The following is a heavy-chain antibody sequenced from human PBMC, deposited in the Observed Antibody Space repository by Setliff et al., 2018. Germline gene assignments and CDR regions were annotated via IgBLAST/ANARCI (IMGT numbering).Heavy chain of an antibody. Sequence: SETLSLTCIVSGVSVSRHYWSWIRQPPGKTLEWIGYIYTGGSTTYNPSLKSRVTLSLNTSKNHLSLNLTSVTDADTAVYYCARDVWGAGTGWFDPWGLGILVTVSS. D-gene: IGHD1-1*01. CDR3: ARDVWGAGTGWFDP. CDR2: IYTGGST. V-gene: IGHV4-4*08. J-gene: IGHJ5*02. CDR1: GVSVSRHY.